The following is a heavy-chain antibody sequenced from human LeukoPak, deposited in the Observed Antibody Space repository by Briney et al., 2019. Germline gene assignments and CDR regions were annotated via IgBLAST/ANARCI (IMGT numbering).Heavy chain of an antibody. CDR3: VGPYSSGPPFDY. J-gene: IGHJ4*02. Sequence: GGSLTLSCAASGLTFNNYWMTWVRKAPGKGLERVANIKPDGSEKYYVDSAEGRFTISRDNSENSLYLQMNSLRVEDTAICYCVGPYSSGPPFDYWGQGTLVTVSS. D-gene: IGHD6-19*01. V-gene: IGHV3-7*01. CDR1: GLTFNNYW. CDR2: IKPDGSEK.